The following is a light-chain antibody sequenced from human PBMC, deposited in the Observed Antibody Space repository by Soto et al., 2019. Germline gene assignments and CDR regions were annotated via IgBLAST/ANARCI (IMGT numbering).Light chain of an antibody. V-gene: IGKV3-15*01. J-gene: IGKJ1*01. CDR3: MQYNKWPLRT. CDR1: QSVFSK. CDR2: DAS. Sequence: EMVMTQSPATLSVSPGERVTLSCRASQSVFSKLAWYQQRPGQAPTLLIFDASARAPGIPARFSGSGSGTEFTLTINSLQSEDFGVYFCMQYNKWPLRTFGQGTKADIK.